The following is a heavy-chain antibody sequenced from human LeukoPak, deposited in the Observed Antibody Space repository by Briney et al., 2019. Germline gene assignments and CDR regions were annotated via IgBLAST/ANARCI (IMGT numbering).Heavy chain of an antibody. J-gene: IGHJ4*02. V-gene: IGHV3-30-3*01. CDR1: GFTFSSYA. D-gene: IGHD2-2*01. CDR2: ISYDGSNK. CDR3: ARSAQRGYGYCGSTSCYWVYFDY. Sequence: GGSLRLSCAASGFTFSSYAMHWVRQAPGKGLEWVAVISYDGSNKYYADSVKGRFTISRDNSKNTLYLQMNSLRAEDTAVYYCARSAQRGYGYCGSTSCYWVYFDYWGQGTLVTVSS.